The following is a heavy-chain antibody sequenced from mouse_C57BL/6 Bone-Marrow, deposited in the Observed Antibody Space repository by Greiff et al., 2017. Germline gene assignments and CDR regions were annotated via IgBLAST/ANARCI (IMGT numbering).Heavy chain of an antibody. CDR1: GFTFSDYG. Sequence: EVNLVESGGGLVQPGGSLKLSCAASGFTFSDYGMAWVRQAPRKGPEWVAFISNLAYSIYYADTVTGRFTISRENAKNTLYLEMSSLRSEDTAMYYCAREGYYGKDAMDYWGQGTSVTVSS. V-gene: IGHV5-15*01. D-gene: IGHD1-1*01. CDR2: ISNLAYSI. CDR3: AREGYYGKDAMDY. J-gene: IGHJ4*01.